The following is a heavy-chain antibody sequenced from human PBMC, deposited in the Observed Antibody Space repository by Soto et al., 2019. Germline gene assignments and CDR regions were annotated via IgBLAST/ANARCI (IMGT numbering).Heavy chain of an antibody. Sequence: SETLSLTCAVYGGSFSGYYWSWIRQPPGKGLEWIGEINHSGSTNYNPSIKSRVTISVDTSKNQFSLKLSSVTAADTAVYYCARGSGYYDFWSGYRRSYYMDVWGKGTTVTVSS. V-gene: IGHV4-34*01. CDR1: GGSFSGYY. CDR2: INHSGST. D-gene: IGHD3-3*01. CDR3: ARGSGYYDFWSGYRRSYYMDV. J-gene: IGHJ6*03.